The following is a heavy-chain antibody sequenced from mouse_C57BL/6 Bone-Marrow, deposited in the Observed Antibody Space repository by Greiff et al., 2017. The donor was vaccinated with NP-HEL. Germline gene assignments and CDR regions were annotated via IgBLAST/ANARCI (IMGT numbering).Heavy chain of an antibody. CDR3: ARNYYGSGPDY. Sequence: QVQLKESGAELARPGASVKLSCKASGYTFTSYGISWVKQRTGQGLEWIGEIYPRSGNTYYNEKFKGKATLTADKSSSTAYMELRSLTSEDSAVYFCARNYYGSGPDYWGQGTTLTVSS. J-gene: IGHJ2*01. CDR2: IYPRSGNT. CDR1: GYTFTSYG. D-gene: IGHD1-1*01. V-gene: IGHV1-81*01.